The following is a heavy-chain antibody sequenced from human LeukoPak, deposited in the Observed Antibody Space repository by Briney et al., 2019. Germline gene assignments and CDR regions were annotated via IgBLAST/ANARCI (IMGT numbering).Heavy chain of an antibody. CDR3: V. J-gene: IGHJ6*03. CDR2: IFSGGNT. V-gene: IGHV4-39*07. Sequence: PSETLSLTCTVSGVSISNSRSFWGWIRQPPGKGLEWIVSIFSGGNTYYNPSLSSRVSISIDTSKNQFSLNRISVTAADTAYYMDVWGKRTTVTGSS. CDR1: GVSISNSRSF.